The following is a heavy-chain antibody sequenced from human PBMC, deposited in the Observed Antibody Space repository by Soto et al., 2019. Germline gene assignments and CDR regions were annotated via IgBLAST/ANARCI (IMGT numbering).Heavy chain of an antibody. J-gene: IGHJ4*02. CDR2: ISFSDNSI. D-gene: IGHD6-13*01. CDR3: ARDIEPPGLFFDY. V-gene: IGHV3-11*01. CDR1: GLSFSDYY. Sequence: GGSLRLSCAASGLSFSDYYMSWIRQAPGKGLEWVSYISFSDNSIYYADSVKGRFTISRDNAKNSLYLQMNSLRAEDTAVYYSARDIEPPGLFFDYWGQGTLVTVSS.